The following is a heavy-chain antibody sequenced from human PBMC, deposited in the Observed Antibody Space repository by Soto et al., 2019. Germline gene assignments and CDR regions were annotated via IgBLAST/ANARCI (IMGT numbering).Heavy chain of an antibody. CDR2: ISGDGNNK. J-gene: IGHJ3*02. D-gene: IGHD2-15*01. CDR3: ARDGLVGWPYAFDI. CDR1: GFTFGRYA. V-gene: IGHV3-23*01. Sequence: PGGSLRLSCVASGFTFGRYAMTWVRQTQGKGLECVSAISGDGNNKYYADSVKGRFTISRDNSKNTLYLQMNSLRAEDTAVYYCARDGLVGWPYAFDIWGQGTMVTVSS.